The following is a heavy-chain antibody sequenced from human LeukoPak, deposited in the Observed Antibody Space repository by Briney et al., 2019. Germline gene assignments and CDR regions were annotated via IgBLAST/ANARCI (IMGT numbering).Heavy chain of an antibody. CDR2: IITIFGTA. J-gene: IGHJ4*02. Sequence: ASVRVSCKASGGTFSSYATSWVRQAPGQGLEWMGGIITIFGTANYAQKFQGRVTITTDESTSTAYMELSSLRSEDTAVYYCARVSGGKGYSDYWGQGTLVTVSS. D-gene: IGHD2-15*01. V-gene: IGHV1-69*05. CDR1: GGTFSSYA. CDR3: ARVSGGKGYSDY.